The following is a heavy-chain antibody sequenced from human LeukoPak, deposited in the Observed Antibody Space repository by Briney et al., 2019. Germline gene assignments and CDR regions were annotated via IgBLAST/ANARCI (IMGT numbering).Heavy chain of an antibody. D-gene: IGHD3-9*01. CDR1: GFTFSNYA. Sequence: GGSLRLSCAASGFTFSNYAMSWIRQAPGKGLEWVSAILGSGGSTYYADSVKGRFTVSRDNSKSTLYLQMNSLRAEDTALYYCAKWGDYDVLTGYYVPDYWGQGTLVTVSS. CDR3: AKWGDYDVLTGYYVPDY. J-gene: IGHJ4*02. V-gene: IGHV3-23*01. CDR2: ILGSGGST.